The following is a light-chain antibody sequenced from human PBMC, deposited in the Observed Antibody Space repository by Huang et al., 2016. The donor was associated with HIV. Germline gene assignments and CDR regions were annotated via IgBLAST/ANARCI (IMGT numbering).Light chain of an antibody. Sequence: EIVMTQSPATLSVSPGERATLSGRASQSVSSNLTWYQQKPGQAPRLLIDGASTRATGIPARFSGSGSGTEFTLTINSLQSEDFAVYYCQQYNNWYTFGQGTKLEIK. CDR2: GAS. CDR3: QQYNNWYT. J-gene: IGKJ2*01. V-gene: IGKV3-15*01. CDR1: QSVSSN.